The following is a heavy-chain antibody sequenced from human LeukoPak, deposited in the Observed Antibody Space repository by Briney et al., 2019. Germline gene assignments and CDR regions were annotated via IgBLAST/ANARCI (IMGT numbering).Heavy chain of an antibody. Sequence: SQTLSLTCAISGDSVSSNSAAWNWIRQSPSRGLEWLGRTYYRSKGYNDYAVSVKSRTTINPDTSKNQFSLQLNSVTPEDTAVYYCAREYSDYYDSSGYYDAFDIWGQGTMVTVSS. D-gene: IGHD3-22*01. V-gene: IGHV6-1*01. CDR1: GDSVSSNSAA. J-gene: IGHJ3*02. CDR2: TYYRSKGYN. CDR3: AREYSDYYDSSGYYDAFDI.